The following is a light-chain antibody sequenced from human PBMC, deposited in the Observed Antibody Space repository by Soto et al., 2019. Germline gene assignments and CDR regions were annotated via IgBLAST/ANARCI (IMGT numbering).Light chain of an antibody. V-gene: IGKV3-15*01. Sequence: ETVMTQSPATLSVSPGGRATLSCRASQSISDTLAWYQQKPGQAPWLLIHGASTRATGFPARFSGSGSGTDFTLTISSLQSEDFAIYYCQQYNNWPWTFGQGTKVEIK. CDR3: QQYNNWPWT. CDR1: QSISDT. CDR2: GAS. J-gene: IGKJ1*01.